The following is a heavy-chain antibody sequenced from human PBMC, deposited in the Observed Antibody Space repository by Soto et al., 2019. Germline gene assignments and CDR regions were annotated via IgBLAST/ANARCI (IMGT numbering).Heavy chain of an antibody. CDR3: ARGRARALDY. V-gene: IGHV1-18*01. Sequence: QIQLVQSGAEVKKPGASAKVSCKASGYIFTSQGISWVRQAPGQGLEWMGRISTYNGNPNYAQKLQGRVTMTTNTSTTTAFLELRSLTSDDTAVYYCARGRARALDYWGQGTPVIVSS. CDR2: ISTYNGNP. CDR1: GYIFTSQG. D-gene: IGHD6-6*01. J-gene: IGHJ4*02.